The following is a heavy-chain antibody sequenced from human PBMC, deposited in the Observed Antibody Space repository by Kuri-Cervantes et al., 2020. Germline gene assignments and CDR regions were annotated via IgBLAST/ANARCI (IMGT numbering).Heavy chain of an antibody. V-gene: IGHV1-2*02. CDR1: GYTFTGYY. Sequence: ASVKVSCKGSGYTFTGYYLHWVRQAPGQGLEWMGWINPNSGGTNYAQKFQGRVTMTRDTSIRTAYMDLSRLRYDDTAVYYCARDLAHGADYYYYMDVWGKGTTVTVSS. D-gene: IGHD4-17*01. CDR2: INPNSGGT. CDR3: ARDLAHGADYYYYMDV. J-gene: IGHJ6*03.